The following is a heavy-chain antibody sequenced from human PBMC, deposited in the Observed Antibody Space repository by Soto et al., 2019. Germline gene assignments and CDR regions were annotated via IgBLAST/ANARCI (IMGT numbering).Heavy chain of an antibody. Sequence: ASVKVACKASGYTFTGYYMHWVRQAPGEGLEWMGWINPNSGGTNYAQKFQGWVTMTRDTSISTAYMELSRLRSDDTAVYYCARGALYCSGGSCYSGPCRVDFGPYYFAYRGQGTLVIVSS. V-gene: IGHV1-2*04. CDR3: ARGALYCSGGSCYSGPCRVDFGPYYFAY. CDR1: GYTFTGYY. D-gene: IGHD2-15*01. CDR2: INPNSGGT. J-gene: IGHJ4*02.